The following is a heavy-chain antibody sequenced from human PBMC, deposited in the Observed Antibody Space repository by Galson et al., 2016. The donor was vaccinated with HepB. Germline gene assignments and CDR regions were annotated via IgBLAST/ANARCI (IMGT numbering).Heavy chain of an antibody. V-gene: IGHV4-34*01. D-gene: IGHD6-19*01. CDR1: GGSFSGYY. CDR2: INHSGST. Sequence: SETLSLTCAVYGGSFSGYYWSWIRQPPGKGLEWIGEINHSGSTNYNPSLQSRVTISVDTSKNQFSLRMSSVTAADTAVYFCARGHVPSDWYLGGWFDPWGQGTLVTVSS. J-gene: IGHJ5*02. CDR3: ARGHVPSDWYLGGWFDP.